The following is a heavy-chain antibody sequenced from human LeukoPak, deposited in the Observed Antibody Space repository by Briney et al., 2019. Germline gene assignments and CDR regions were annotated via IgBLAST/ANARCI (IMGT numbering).Heavy chain of an antibody. V-gene: IGHV5-51*01. D-gene: IGHD3-22*01. Sequence: GDSRKISCKDSSYIITSYWISWVRHLPRKGLEWMGIIYPGDSNTRNSPCFQDQVTISADKSISTDYLQWSSLKASDTAMYYCARGTYYYDSSGSFFDYWGQGTLVTVSS. CDR1: SYIITSYW. CDR3: ARGTYYYDSSGSFFDY. CDR2: IYPGDSNT. J-gene: IGHJ4*02.